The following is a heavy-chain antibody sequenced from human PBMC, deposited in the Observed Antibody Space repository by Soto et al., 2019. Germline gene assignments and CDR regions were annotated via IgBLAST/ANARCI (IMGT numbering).Heavy chain of an antibody. CDR2: IYWDDDK. CDR1: GFSLSTSGVG. Sequence: QITLKESGPTLVKPTQTLTLTCTFSGFSLSTSGVGVGWIRQPPGKALEWLALIYWDDDKRYSPSLKSRLTITNDTSKNQVVLTLTNIDPVDTATYYCAHSFRLRRIAVAAHFDLWGRGPLVTVSS. D-gene: IGHD6-19*01. J-gene: IGHJ2*01. CDR3: AHSFRLRRIAVAAHFDL. V-gene: IGHV2-5*02.